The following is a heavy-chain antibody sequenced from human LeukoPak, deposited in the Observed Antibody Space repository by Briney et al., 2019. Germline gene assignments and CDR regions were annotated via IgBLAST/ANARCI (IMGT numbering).Heavy chain of an antibody. CDR3: ARAPGYSYGLLDY. V-gene: IGHV3-48*01. CDR1: GFTFSSYS. J-gene: IGHJ4*02. CDR2: ISSSSSTI. Sequence: GGSLRLSCAASGFTFSSYSMNWARQAPGKGLEWVSYISSSSSTIYYADSVKGRFTISRDNAKNSLYLQMNSLRAEDTAVYYCARAPGYSYGLLDYWGQGTLVTVSS. D-gene: IGHD5-18*01.